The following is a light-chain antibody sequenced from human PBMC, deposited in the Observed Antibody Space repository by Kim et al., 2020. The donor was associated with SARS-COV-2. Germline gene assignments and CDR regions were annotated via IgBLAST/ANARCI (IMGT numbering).Light chain of an antibody. Sequence: LSVSPGERATLSCRASQSVSSNLACYQQKPGQAPRLLIYGASTRATGIPARFSGSGSGTEFTLTISSLQSEDFAVYYCQQYNNWLTFGGGTKVEIK. V-gene: IGKV3-15*01. CDR2: GAS. CDR1: QSVSSN. CDR3: QQYNNWLT. J-gene: IGKJ4*01.